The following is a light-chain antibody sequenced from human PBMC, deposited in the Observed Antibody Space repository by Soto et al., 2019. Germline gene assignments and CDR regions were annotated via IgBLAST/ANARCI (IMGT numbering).Light chain of an antibody. V-gene: IGKV1-33*01. CDR2: DAS. CDR1: QDISNF. Sequence: DIQMTQSPTSLSASVGDRVIITCQASQDISNFLNWYQQKPGKAPKLLIYDASHLESGVPSRFSGSGSGTDFTFTINSLQAEDIATYYWQNYDNFHTITFGQGTRLEIK. J-gene: IGKJ5*01. CDR3: QNYDNFHTIT.